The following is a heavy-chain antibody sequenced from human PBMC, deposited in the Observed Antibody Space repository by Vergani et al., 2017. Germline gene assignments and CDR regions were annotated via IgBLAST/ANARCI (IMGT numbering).Heavy chain of an antibody. V-gene: IGHV3-49*04. CDR2: IRSKAYGGAT. J-gene: IGHJ6*03. CDR3: TMAQDGYYYSYIDV. Sequence: EVQLLESGGGLVQPRRSLRLSCRASGFTFGDYAMNWVRQAPGKGLEWVGFIRSKAYGGATEYAASVKGRFTISRDGSKSIAYLQMNSLKTEDTAVYYCTMAQDGYYYSYIDVWGKGTTVTVSS. CDR1: GFTFGDYA. D-gene: IGHD5-24*01.